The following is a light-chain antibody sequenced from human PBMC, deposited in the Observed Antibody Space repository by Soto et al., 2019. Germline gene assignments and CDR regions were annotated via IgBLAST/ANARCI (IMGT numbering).Light chain of an antibody. V-gene: IGLV2-14*01. CDR1: SSDVGNYNY. J-gene: IGLJ2*01. CDR2: EVT. Sequence: QSALTQPASVSGSPGQSITISCTGTSSDVGNYNYVSWYQHHPGKAPKLMIYEVTYRPSGVSNRFSGSKSGNTASLTISGLQAEDESNYYCASYTTNNIVIFGGGTKVTVL. CDR3: ASYTTNNIVI.